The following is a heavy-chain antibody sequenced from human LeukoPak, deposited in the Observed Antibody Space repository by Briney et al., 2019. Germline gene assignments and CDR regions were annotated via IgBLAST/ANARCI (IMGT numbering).Heavy chain of an antibody. CDR2: IKNNGGGT. J-gene: IGHJ4*02. V-gene: IGHV3-64*01. Sequence: SGGSLRLSCAASGFTFSTYAMPWVRQAPGKGLEYVSAIKNNGGGTYYASPVQGRFTVSGDNSRSTLYLQMDSLRPDDMAIYYCARVQSTVRGIQGPFDLWGQGTLVTVS. D-gene: IGHD3-10*01. CDR1: GFTFSTYA. CDR3: ARVQSTVRGIQGPFDL.